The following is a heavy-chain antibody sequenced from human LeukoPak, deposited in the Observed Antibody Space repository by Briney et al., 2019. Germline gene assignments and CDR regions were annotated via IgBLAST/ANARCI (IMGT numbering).Heavy chain of an antibody. CDR2: INHSGST. CDR3: ARGRRIVVVITTNNWFDP. D-gene: IGHD3-22*01. V-gene: IGHV4-34*01. CDR1: GGSFSGYY. Sequence: SETLSLTCAVYGGSFSGYYWSWSRQPPGRGLEWIGEINHSGSTNYNPSLKSRVTISVDTSKNQFSLKLSSVTAADTAVYYCARGRRIVVVITTNNWFDPWGQGTLVTVSS. J-gene: IGHJ5*02.